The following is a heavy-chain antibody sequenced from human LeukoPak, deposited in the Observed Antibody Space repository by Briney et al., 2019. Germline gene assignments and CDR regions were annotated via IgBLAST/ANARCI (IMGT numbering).Heavy chain of an antibody. D-gene: IGHD2-15*01. V-gene: IGHV1-8*01. CDR1: GYTFTSYN. Sequence: GASVKVSCKASGYTFTSYNINWVRQATGQGLEWMGWMNPNSGNTGYAQKFQGRVTMTRNASISTAYMELSSLRSEDTAVYYCARGGPRGDSCDYWGQGTLVTVSS. CDR3: ARGGPRGDSCDY. J-gene: IGHJ4*02. CDR2: MNPNSGNT.